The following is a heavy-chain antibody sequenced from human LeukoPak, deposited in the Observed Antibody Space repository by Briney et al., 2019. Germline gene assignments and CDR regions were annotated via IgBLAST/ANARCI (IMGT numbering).Heavy chain of an antibody. CDR1: GFTFSNHW. J-gene: IGHJ4*02. CDR3: ASEDYYDGSIDY. V-gene: IGHV3-7*01. D-gene: IGHD3-22*01. Sequence: GGSLRLSCAASGFTFSNHWMSWVRQAPGKGLEWVANIKQDGSEKYYVDSVKGRFTISRYNAKNSLYLQVNSLRDEDTAVYYCASEDYYDGSIDYWGQGTLVTVSS. CDR2: IKQDGSEK.